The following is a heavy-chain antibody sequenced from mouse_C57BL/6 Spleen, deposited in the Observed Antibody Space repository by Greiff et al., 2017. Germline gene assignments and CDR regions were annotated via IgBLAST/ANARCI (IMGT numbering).Heavy chain of an antibody. CDR1: GYTFTDYE. CDR2: IDPETGGT. CDR3: TRSGYYGSSSYAMDY. Sequence: QVQLKQSGAEPVRPGASVTLSCKASGYTFTDYEMHWVKQTPVHGLEWIGAIDPETGGTAYNQKFKGKAILTADKSSSTAYMELPSLTSEDSAVYYCTRSGYYGSSSYAMDYWGQGTSVTVSS. V-gene: IGHV1-15*01. J-gene: IGHJ4*01. D-gene: IGHD1-1*01.